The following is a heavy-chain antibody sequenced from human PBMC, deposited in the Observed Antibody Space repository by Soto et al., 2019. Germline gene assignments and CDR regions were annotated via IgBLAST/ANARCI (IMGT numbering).Heavy chain of an antibody. J-gene: IGHJ4*02. Sequence: QVQLQQWGAGLFKPSETLSLTCTVNGGSLTGYYWSWIRQPPGKGLEWIGEVKDGGSTNYSPSLRGRVSISADTSKNHFSLRLNSVTAADTAVYFCARGQEGIVATHWDQGALVSVSS. CDR2: VKDGGST. CDR3: ARGQEGIVATH. D-gene: IGHD5-12*01. V-gene: IGHV4-34*01. CDR1: GGSLTGYY.